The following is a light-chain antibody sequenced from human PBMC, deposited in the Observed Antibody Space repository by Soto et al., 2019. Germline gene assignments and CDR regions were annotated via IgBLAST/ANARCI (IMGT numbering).Light chain of an antibody. CDR1: QDVDTW. CDR3: QQYHTYWWS. V-gene: IGKV1-5*03. J-gene: IGKJ1*01. CDR2: QAS. Sequence: DIQMTQSPSSLSASVGDTVTLTCRASQDVDTWLAWFQQRPGKAPKLLISQASTLASGVPSRFSGSGSGTVFTLTISSRQPDDFATYFCQQYHTYWWSFGPGSKVEIK.